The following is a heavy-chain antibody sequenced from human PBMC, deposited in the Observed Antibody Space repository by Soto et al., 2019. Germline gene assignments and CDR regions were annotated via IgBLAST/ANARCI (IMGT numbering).Heavy chain of an antibody. Sequence: QVQLVQSGAEVKKPGASVKVSCKASGYTFTSYGISWVRQAPGQGLEWMGWISTYNGNTNYAQKLQGRDTMTTNTAKSTAYMALRSLRSDDTAVYYCARDGQTTMVRGVRGGSYNYYGMDVWGQGTTVTVSS. D-gene: IGHD3-10*01. CDR3: ARDGQTTMVRGVRGGSYNYYGMDV. CDR1: GYTFTSYG. V-gene: IGHV1-18*04. CDR2: ISTYNGNT. J-gene: IGHJ6*01.